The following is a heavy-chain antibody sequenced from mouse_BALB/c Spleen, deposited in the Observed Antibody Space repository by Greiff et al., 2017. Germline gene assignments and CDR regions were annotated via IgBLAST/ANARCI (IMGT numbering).Heavy chain of an antibody. V-gene: IGHV5-12-1*01. CDR3: ARQEGTGAWFAY. Sequence: EVKVEESGGGLVKPGGSLKLSCAASGFAFGSYDMSWVRQTPEKRLEWVAYISSGGGSTYYPDTVKGRFTISRDNAKNTLYLQMSSLKSEDTAMYYCARQEGTGAWFAYWGQGTLVTVSA. CDR1: GFAFGSYD. J-gene: IGHJ3*01. D-gene: IGHD2-14*01. CDR2: ISSGGGST.